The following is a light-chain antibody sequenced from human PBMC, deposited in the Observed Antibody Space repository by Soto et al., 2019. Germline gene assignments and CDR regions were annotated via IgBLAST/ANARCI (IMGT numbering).Light chain of an antibody. Sequence: QAVLTQPPSASGTPGQRVTISCSGSISNIGSNTVNWYQQLPRSAPKLLIYRNDQRPSGVPDRFSGSKSGTSASLAIRGLQSDDEADYYCATWDDRLNGVAFGGGTKLNVL. J-gene: IGLJ2*01. CDR2: RND. V-gene: IGLV1-44*01. CDR3: ATWDDRLNGVA. CDR1: ISNIGSNT.